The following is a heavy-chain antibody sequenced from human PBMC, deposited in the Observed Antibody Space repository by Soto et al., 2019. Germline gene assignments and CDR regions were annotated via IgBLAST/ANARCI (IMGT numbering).Heavy chain of an antibody. Sequence: ASVKVSCKASGDTFTTYDINWVRQATGRGLEWMGWINPNSGNIGYAQRFQGRVTMTRDTAIRTAYMEVSSLRSDDTAVYYCARGRASGSYYLLDYWGQGTLVTVSS. CDR2: INPNSGNI. CDR1: GDTFTTYD. CDR3: ARGRASGSYYLLDY. D-gene: IGHD3-10*01. J-gene: IGHJ4*02. V-gene: IGHV1-8*01.